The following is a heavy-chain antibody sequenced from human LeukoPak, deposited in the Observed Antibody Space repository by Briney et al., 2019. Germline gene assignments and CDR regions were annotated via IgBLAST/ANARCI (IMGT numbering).Heavy chain of an antibody. D-gene: IGHD3-22*01. CDR1: GFTFSRNG. CDR3: ARDYYDSSGYYPPLGY. CDR2: ISSSSSYI. J-gene: IGHJ4*02. Sequence: PGGTLRLSCAASGFTFSRNGMNWVRQAPGKGLEWVSSISSSSSYIYYADSVKGRFTISRDNAKNSLYLQMNSLRAEDTAVYYCARDYYDSSGYYPPLGYWGQGTLVTVSS. V-gene: IGHV3-21*01.